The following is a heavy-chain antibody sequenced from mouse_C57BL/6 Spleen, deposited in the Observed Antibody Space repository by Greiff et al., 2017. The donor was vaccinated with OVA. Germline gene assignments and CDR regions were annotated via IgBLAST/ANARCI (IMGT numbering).Heavy chain of an antibody. CDR1: GYTFTDYN. CDR2: INPNNGGT. CDR3: ARVYDGYYGYFDV. D-gene: IGHD2-3*01. V-gene: IGHV1-18*01. Sequence: VQLQQSGPELVKPGASVKIPCKASGYTFTDYNMDWVKQSHGKSLEWIGDINPNNGGTIYNQKFKGKATLTVDKSSSTAYMELRSLTSEDTAVYYCARVYDGYYGYFDVWGTGTTVTVSS. J-gene: IGHJ1*03.